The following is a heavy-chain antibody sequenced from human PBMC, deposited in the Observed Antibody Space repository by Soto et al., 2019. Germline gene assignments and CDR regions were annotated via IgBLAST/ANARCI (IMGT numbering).Heavy chain of an antibody. J-gene: IGHJ4*02. D-gene: IGHD3-22*01. Sequence: LRLSCAASGFTFSSYWMSWVRQAPCKVRDWVANIKQDGSEKYYVDSVKGRFTISRDNAKNSLYLQMNSLRAEDTAVYYCAREPTFTYYYDSSGYYYDYWGQGTLVTVSS. CDR1: GFTFSSYW. V-gene: IGHV3-7*03. CDR3: AREPTFTYYYDSSGYYYDY. CDR2: IKQDGSEK.